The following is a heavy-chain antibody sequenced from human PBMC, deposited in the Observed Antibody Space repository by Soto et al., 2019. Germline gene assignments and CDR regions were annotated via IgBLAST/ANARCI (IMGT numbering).Heavy chain of an antibody. V-gene: IGHV4-59*01. Sequence: SETLSLTYTVSGGSISSYYWSWIRQPPGKGLEWIGYIYYSGSTNYNPSLKSRVTISVDTSKNQFSLKLSSVTAADTAVYYCARGRGGDPAYIDYWGQGTLVTVSS. CDR3: ARGRGGDPAYIDY. D-gene: IGHD3-16*01. J-gene: IGHJ4*02. CDR1: GGSISSYY. CDR2: IYYSGST.